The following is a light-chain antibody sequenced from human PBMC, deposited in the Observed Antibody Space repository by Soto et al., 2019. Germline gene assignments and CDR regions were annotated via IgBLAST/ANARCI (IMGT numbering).Light chain of an antibody. Sequence: EIVLTQSPDTLSLSPGEGATLSCRASHDVSVSLVWYRQRPGQSPRLHIHDASTRATGISARFSGSGSGTDFTLTIGSLEPEESALYYCQQRASWPYTSGQGTKVEIK. CDR2: DAS. CDR1: HDVSVS. J-gene: IGKJ2*01. V-gene: IGKV3-11*01. CDR3: QQRASWPYT.